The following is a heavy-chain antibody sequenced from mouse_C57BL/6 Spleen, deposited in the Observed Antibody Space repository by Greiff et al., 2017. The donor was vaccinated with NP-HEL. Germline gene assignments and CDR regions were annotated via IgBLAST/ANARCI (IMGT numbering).Heavy chain of an antibody. CDR2: ISNGGGST. V-gene: IGHV5-12*01. CDR1: GFTFSDYY. J-gene: IGHJ2*01. Sequence: EVKLMESGGGLVQPGGSLKLSCAASGFTFSDYYMYWVRQTPEKRLEWVAYISNGGGSTYYPDTVKGRFTISRDNAKNTLYLQMRRLKSEDTAMYYCARGGNYVLDYWGQGTTLTVSS. D-gene: IGHD2-1*01. CDR3: ARGGNYVLDY.